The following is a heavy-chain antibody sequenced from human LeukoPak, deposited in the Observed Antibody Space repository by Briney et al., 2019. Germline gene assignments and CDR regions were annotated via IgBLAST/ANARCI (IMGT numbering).Heavy chain of an antibody. J-gene: IGHJ5*02. CDR1: GYTFTSYD. V-gene: IGHV1-8*03. CDR2: MNPNSGNT. D-gene: IGHD6-19*01. Sequence: RASVKVSCKASGYTFTSYDINWVRQATGQGLEWMGWMNPNSGNTGYAQKFQGRVTITRNTSISTAYKELSSLRSEDTAVYYCARGVPSVAGTIDPWGQGTLVTVSS. CDR3: ARGVPSVAGTIDP.